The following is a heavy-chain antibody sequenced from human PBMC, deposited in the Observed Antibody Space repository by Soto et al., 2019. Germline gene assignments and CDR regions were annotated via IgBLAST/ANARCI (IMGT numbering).Heavy chain of an antibody. CDR3: ARGGTKIVVVVAATPTGGNWFDP. CDR1: GGSFSGYY. Sequence: SETLSLTCAVYGGSFSGYYWSWIRQPPGKGLEWIGEINHSGSTNYNPSLKSRVTISVDTPKNQFSLKLSSVTAADTAVYYCARGGTKIVVVVAATPTGGNWFDPWGQGTLVTVSS. CDR2: INHSGST. V-gene: IGHV4-34*01. D-gene: IGHD2-15*01. J-gene: IGHJ5*02.